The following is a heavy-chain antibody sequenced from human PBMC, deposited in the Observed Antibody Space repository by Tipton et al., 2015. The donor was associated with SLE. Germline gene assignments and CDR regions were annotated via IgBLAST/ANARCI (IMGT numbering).Heavy chain of an antibody. V-gene: IGHV3-23*01. Sequence: GSLRLSCAASGFTFGSYAMSWVRQAPGKGLEWVSAISASGYSTYYADSVKGRFTISRDNSRSTLYLLIHSLRAEDTAFYYCATLSRYSSGSSAGYFDHWGPGTLLTVSS. CDR3: ATLSRYSSGSSAGYFDH. D-gene: IGHD6-19*01. CDR1: GFTFGSYA. J-gene: IGHJ4*02. CDR2: ISASGYST.